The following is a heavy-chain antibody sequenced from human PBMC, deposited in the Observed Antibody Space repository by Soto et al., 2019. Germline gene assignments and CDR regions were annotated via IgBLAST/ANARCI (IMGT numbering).Heavy chain of an antibody. CDR3: ARVRRYRSSWFYYFGY. CDR2: INAGNGNT. D-gene: IGHD6-13*01. Sequence: ASVKVSCKASGYTFTSYAMHWVRQAPGQRLEWMGWINAGNGNTKYSQKFQGRVTITRDTSASTAYMELSSLRSEDTAVYYCARVRRYRSSWFYYFGYWGQRSLVTVYS. J-gene: IGHJ4*02. CDR1: GYTFTSYA. V-gene: IGHV1-3*01.